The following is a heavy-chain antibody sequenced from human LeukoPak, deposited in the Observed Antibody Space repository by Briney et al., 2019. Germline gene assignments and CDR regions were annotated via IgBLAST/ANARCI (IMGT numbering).Heavy chain of an antibody. D-gene: IGHD5-18*01. CDR3: ARDEYSYGSVDAFDI. CDR2: IWYDGSNK. Sequence: PGGSLRLSCAASGFTFSSYGMHWVRQAPGKGLEWVAVIWYDGSNKYYADSVKGRFTISRGNSKNTLYLQMNSLRAEDTAVYYCARDEYSYGSVDAFDIWGQGTMVTVSS. J-gene: IGHJ3*02. V-gene: IGHV3-33*01. CDR1: GFTFSSYG.